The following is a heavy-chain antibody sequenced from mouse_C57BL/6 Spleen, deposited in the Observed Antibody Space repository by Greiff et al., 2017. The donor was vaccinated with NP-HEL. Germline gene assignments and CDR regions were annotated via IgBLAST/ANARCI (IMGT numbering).Heavy chain of an antibody. Sequence: EVHLVESGGGLVKPGGSLKLSCAASGFTFSDYGMHWVRQAPEKGLEWVAYISSGSSTIYYADTVKGRFTISRDNAKNTLFLQMTSLRSEDTAMYYCARPRLLGYFDVWGTGTTVTVSS. V-gene: IGHV5-17*01. CDR2: ISSGSSTI. D-gene: IGHD2-3*01. CDR3: ARPRLLGYFDV. CDR1: GFTFSDYG. J-gene: IGHJ1*03.